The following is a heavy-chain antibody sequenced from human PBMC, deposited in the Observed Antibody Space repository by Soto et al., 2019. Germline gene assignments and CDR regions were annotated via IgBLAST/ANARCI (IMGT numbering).Heavy chain of an antibody. V-gene: IGHV3-9*01. J-gene: IGHJ4*02. CDR3: AKGGQLLVEGGGY. Sequence: EVQLVECGGVLVQPGRSLRLSCAASGFTFDDYAMHWVRQAPGKGLEWVSGISWNSGSIGYADSVKGRFTISRDNAKNSLYLQMNSLRAEDTALYYCAKGGQLLVEGGGYWGQGTLVTVSS. D-gene: IGHD2-2*01. CDR1: GFTFDDYA. CDR2: ISWNSGSI.